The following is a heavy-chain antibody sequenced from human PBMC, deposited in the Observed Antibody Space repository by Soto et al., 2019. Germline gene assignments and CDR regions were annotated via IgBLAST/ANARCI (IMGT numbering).Heavy chain of an antibody. J-gene: IGHJ4*02. D-gene: IGHD2-21*02. CDR2: IYYSGST. Sequence: SETLCRTCTVTGDSISSRSYYWGWIRQPPWKGLECIGSIYYSGSTYNNPSLRMRVSMSIDTSKDQFSLKLKSVTAADTALYFCARQRTSVVTQAYFDVWGPGXLVTVSS. CDR1: GDSISSRSYY. CDR3: ARQRTSVVTQAYFDV. V-gene: IGHV4-39*01.